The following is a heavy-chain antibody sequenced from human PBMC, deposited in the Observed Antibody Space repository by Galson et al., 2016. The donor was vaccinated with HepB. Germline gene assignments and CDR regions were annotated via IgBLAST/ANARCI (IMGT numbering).Heavy chain of an antibody. CDR2: ICYGGTT. Sequence: EPLSLTCTVSGGSISSKCWNWIRQPPGKGLEWIGYICYGGTTNYNPSLKSRVTLSLDTSKKQLSLNLTSVSATETAVYYCGGGRGVIDYWGQGTVVIVSS. V-gene: IGHV4-59*08. J-gene: IGHJ4*02. CDR3: GGGRGVIDY. D-gene: IGHD3-10*01. CDR1: GGSISSKC.